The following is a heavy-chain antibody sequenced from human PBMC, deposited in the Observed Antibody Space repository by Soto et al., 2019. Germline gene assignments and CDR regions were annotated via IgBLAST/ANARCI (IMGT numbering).Heavy chain of an antibody. Sequence: QVQLVESGGGVVQPGGSLRLSCAASGFTFSSYGMHWVRQAPGKGLQWVTIISYDENNKVYTDSVKGRFTVSRDNSKNTLYLQMNGLRADDTAIYYCAKGWDGYTTRFFDPWGQGTLVAVSS. CDR1: GFTFSSYG. CDR2: ISYDENNK. D-gene: IGHD5-12*01. CDR3: AKGWDGYTTRFFDP. V-gene: IGHV3-30*18. J-gene: IGHJ5*02.